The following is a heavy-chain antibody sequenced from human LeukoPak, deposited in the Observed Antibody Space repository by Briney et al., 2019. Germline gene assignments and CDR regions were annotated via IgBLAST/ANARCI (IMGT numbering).Heavy chain of an antibody. J-gene: IGHJ6*03. CDR1: GFTFSSYS. CDR2: ISSSSSTI. V-gene: IGHV3-48*01. D-gene: IGHD3-3*01. Sequence: GGSLRLSCAASGFTFSSYSMNWVRQAPGKGLEWVSYISSSSSTIYYADSVKGRFTISRDNAKNSLYLQMNSLRAEDTAVYYCARGSREDVWSGYYYYYYYMDVWGKGTTVTVSS. CDR3: ARGSREDVWSGYYYYYYYMDV.